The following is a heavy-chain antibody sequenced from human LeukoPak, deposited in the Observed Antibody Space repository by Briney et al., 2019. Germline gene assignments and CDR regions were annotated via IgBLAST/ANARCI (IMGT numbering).Heavy chain of an antibody. CDR2: IYTSGST. J-gene: IGHJ1*01. Sequence: SETLSLTCTVSGGSISNYYWNCIRQPAGKGLEWIGRIYTSGSTNYNPSLKSRVTMSVDTSKNQFSLKLASVTAADTAAYYCARAVDSSAFSPFQYWGQGTLVTVSS. CDR1: GGSISNYY. D-gene: IGHD3-22*01. V-gene: IGHV4-4*07. CDR3: ARAVDSSAFSPFQY.